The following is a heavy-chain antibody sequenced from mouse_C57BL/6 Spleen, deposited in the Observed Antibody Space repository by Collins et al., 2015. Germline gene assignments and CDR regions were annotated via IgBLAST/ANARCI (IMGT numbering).Heavy chain of an antibody. CDR1: GFSLTRYG. D-gene: IGHD2-5*01. Sequence: QVQLKQSGPGLVQPSQSLSITCTVSGFSLTRYGVHWVRQSPGKGLEWLGVIWSGGSTDYNAAFISRLSISKDNSKCQVFFKMNSLQADDAAIYYCARRGSFSNYEFSYWGQGTLVTVSA. J-gene: IGHJ3*01. CDR2: IWSGGST. V-gene: IGHV2-2*01. CDR3: ARRGSFSNYEFSY.